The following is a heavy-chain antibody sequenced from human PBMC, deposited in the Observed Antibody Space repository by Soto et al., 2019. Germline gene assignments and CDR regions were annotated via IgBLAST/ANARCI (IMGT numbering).Heavy chain of an antibody. D-gene: IGHD6-19*01. J-gene: IGHJ4*02. CDR2: IYHSGST. V-gene: IGHV4-38-2*01. CDR3: AGGQWLEVDAFDY. Sequence: SETLSLTCAVSGYSISSGYYWGWIRQPPGKGLEWIGSIYHSGSTYYNPSLKSRVTISVDTSKNQFSLKLSSVTAADTAVYYCAGGQWLEVDAFDYWGQGILVAV. CDR1: GYSISSGYY.